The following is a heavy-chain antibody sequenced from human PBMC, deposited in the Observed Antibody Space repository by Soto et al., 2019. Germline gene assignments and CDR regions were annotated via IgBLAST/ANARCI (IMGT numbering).Heavy chain of an antibody. V-gene: IGHV4-34*01. J-gene: IGHJ6*02. CDR2: INHSGST. Sequence: QVQLQQWGAGLLKPSETLSLTCAVYGGSFSGYYWSWIRQPPGKGLEWIGEINHSGSTNYNPSLKSRVTISVDTSKTQFSLKLSSVTAADTAVYYCARGAPLDIVVVPAALSEYYGMDVWGQGTTVTVSS. CDR1: GGSFSGYY. CDR3: ARGAPLDIVVVPAALSEYYGMDV. D-gene: IGHD2-2*03.